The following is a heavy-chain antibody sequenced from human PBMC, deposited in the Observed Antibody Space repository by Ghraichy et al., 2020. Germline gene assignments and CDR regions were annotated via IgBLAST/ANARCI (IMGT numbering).Heavy chain of an antibody. CDR3: ARADIGGGSYFSL. V-gene: IGHV3-74*01. CDR2: IYSDGRT. J-gene: IGHJ4*02. CDR1: GFTFNNYW. Sequence: SCAASGFTFNNYWMHWVRQAPGKGLVWVSRIYSDGRTRYADSVEGRFTISRDNAKNTVYLQLTGLRADDTALYYCARADIGGGSYFSLWGQGTLVTVSS. D-gene: IGHD3-10*01.